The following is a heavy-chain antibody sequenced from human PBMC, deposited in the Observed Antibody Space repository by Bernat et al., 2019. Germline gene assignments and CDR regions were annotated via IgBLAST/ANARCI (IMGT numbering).Heavy chain of an antibody. CDR1: GYSFTNYW. D-gene: IGHD2-8*01. Sequence: EVQLVQSGAEVKKPGESLKISCKGSGYSFTNYWIAWLRQMPGKGLEWMGVIYSGDSANRYSPSFQGQVTISADTSISTAYLQWSSLGASDTAMYYCARHTTGINDYWGQGTLVTVSS. V-gene: IGHV5-51*01. CDR3: ARHTTGINDY. CDR2: IYSGDSAN. J-gene: IGHJ4*02.